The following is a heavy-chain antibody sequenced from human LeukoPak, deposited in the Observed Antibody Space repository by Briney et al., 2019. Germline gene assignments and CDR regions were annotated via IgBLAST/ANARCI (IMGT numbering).Heavy chain of an antibody. D-gene: IGHD2-15*01. CDR2: IDPSDSYT. Sequence: GESLKISCKGSGYSFTSYWISWVRQMPGKGLEWMGRIDPSDSYTNYSTSFQGHVTISADKSISTAYLQWSSLKASDTAMYYCARQECSGGICYDYYYGLDVWGQGTTVTVSS. CDR1: GYSFTSYW. J-gene: IGHJ6*02. CDR3: ARQECSGGICYDYYYGLDV. V-gene: IGHV5-10-1*01.